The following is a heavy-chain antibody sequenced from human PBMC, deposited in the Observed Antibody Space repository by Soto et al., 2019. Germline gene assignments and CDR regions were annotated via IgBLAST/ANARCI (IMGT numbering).Heavy chain of an antibody. CDR2: IYHSGST. CDR3: ARQAGRIVGATTRSDFFDY. Sequence: KTSETLSLTCAVSGGSISSSNWWSWVRQPPGKGLEWIGEIYHSGSTNYNPSLKSRVTISVDKSKNQFSLKLSSVTAADTAVYYCARQAGRIVGATTRSDFFDYWGQGTLVTVSS. CDR1: GGSISSSNW. D-gene: IGHD1-26*01. J-gene: IGHJ4*02. V-gene: IGHV4-4*02.